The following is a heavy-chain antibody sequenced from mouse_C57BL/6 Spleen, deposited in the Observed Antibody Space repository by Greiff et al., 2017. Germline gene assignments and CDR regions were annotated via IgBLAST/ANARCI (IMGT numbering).Heavy chain of an antibody. CDR2: IDPSDSYT. V-gene: IGHV1-69*01. J-gene: IGHJ4*01. CDR1: GYTFTSYW. Sequence: QVQLQQPGAELVMPGASVKLSCKASGYTFTSYWMHWVKQRPGQGLEWIGGIDPSDSYTNYNQKFKGKSTLTVDKSSSTAYMQLSSLTSEDSAVYYCARRGRDAMDYGGKGTSVTVSS. CDR3: ARRGRDAMDY.